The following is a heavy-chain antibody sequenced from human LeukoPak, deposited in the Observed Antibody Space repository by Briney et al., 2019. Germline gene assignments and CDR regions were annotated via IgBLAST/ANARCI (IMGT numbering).Heavy chain of an antibody. J-gene: IGHJ4*02. CDR1: GYSFITYW. D-gene: IGHD2-8*01. CDR3: ARRHDTNGVSYYFDF. Sequence: PGEPLKISCKASGYSFITYWIGWVRQMPGKGLEWMGIIYPGDSDTRYSPSFQGQVTISADKSISTAYLQWSSLKASDTAMYYCARRHDTNGVSYYFDFWGQGTLVTVSS. CDR2: IYPGDSDT. V-gene: IGHV5-51*01.